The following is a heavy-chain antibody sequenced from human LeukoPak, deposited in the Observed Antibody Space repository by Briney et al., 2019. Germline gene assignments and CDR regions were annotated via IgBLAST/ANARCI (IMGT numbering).Heavy chain of an antibody. CDR1: GFTFSSYA. Sequence: PGRSLRLSCAASGFTFSSYAMHWVRQAPGKGLEWVAVISYDGSNKYYADSVKGRLTISRDSSKNALYLQMNSLRAEDTAVYYCARDGLGTDMVPKPSDAFDIWGQGTMVTVSS. D-gene: IGHD4/OR15-4a*01. V-gene: IGHV3-30-3*01. CDR2: ISYDGSNK. CDR3: ARDGLGTDMVPKPSDAFDI. J-gene: IGHJ3*02.